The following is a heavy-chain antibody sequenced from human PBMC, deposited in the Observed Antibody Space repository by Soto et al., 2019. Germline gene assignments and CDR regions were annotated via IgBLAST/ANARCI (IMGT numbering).Heavy chain of an antibody. CDR2: IYSGGST. J-gene: IGHJ4*02. CDR3: ARAPPLYDREDN. CDR1: GFTVSSNY. D-gene: IGHD3-22*01. Sequence: EVQLVESGGGLIQPGGSLRLSCAASGFTVSSNYMSWVRQAPGKGLEWVSVIYSGGSTYYADSVKGRFTISRDNSKNTPDLQMNSLRAEATAVYYCARAPPLYDREDNWGQGTLVTVSS. V-gene: IGHV3-53*01.